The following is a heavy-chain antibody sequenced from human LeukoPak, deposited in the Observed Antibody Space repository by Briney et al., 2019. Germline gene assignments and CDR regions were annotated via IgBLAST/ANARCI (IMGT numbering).Heavy chain of an antibody. V-gene: IGHV4-34*01. D-gene: IGHD6-6*01. CDR2: INHSGST. CDR1: GGSFSGYY. Sequence: SETLSLTCAVYGGSFSGYYWSWIRQPPGKGLEWIGEINHSGSTNYNPSLKSRVTISVDTSKNQFSLKLSSVTAADTAVYYCARVVEYSRFDYWGQGTLVTVSS. J-gene: IGHJ4*02. CDR3: ARVVEYSRFDY.